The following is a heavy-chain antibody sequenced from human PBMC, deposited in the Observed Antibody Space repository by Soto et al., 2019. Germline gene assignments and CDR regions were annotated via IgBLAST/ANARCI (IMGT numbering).Heavy chain of an antibody. CDR3: AKHEGSNPYYYGVDV. J-gene: IGHJ6*02. D-gene: IGHD6-13*01. V-gene: IGHV4-39*01. CDR1: GGSISSSSYY. CDR2: IYYSGST. Sequence: SETLSLTCTVSGGSISSSSYYWGWIRQPLGKGLEWIGSIYYSGSTYYNPSLKSRVTISVDTSKNQFSLKLSSVTAADTAVYYCAKHEGSNPYYYGVDVWGQGTTVTVSS.